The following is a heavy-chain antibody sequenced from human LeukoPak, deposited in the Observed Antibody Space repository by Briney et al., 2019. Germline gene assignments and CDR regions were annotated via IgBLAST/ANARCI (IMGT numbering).Heavy chain of an antibody. CDR2: IRYDGSNK. CDR1: GFTFSSYG. V-gene: IGHV3-30*02. D-gene: IGHD3-10*01. Sequence: GGSLRLSCAASGFTFSSYGMHWVRQAPGKGLEWVAFIRYDGSNKYYADSVKGRFTISRDNSKNTLYLQMNSLRAEDTAVYYCAKDLYYGSGSYSFLDYWGQGTLVTVSS. CDR3: AKDLYYGSGSYSFLDY. J-gene: IGHJ4*02.